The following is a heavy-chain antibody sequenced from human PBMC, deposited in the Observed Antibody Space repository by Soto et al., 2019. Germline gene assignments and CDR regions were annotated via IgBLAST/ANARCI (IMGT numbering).Heavy chain of an antibody. V-gene: IGHV3-11*03. CDR2: ISTSSSYT. CDR3: ARLRLTGYFDY. J-gene: IGHJ4*02. CDR1: GFTFSDHY. Sequence: GGSLRLSCVASGFTFSDHYMTWIRQAPGKGLEWFSYISTSSSYTNYADSVKGRFTISRDNAMNSLYLQMNSLRAEDTAVYYCARLRLTGYFDYWGQGTLVTVSS.